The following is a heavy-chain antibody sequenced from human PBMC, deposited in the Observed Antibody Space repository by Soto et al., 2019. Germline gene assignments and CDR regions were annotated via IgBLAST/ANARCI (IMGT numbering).Heavy chain of an antibody. CDR1: GFTFSSCV. V-gene: IGHV3-23*01. D-gene: IGHD6-13*01. J-gene: IGHJ3*02. Sequence: GGSLRLSCDASGFTFSSCVMSGVRQAPGKGLEWVSAISGSGGNTYFADSVKGRFTISRDNSKNTLYLQMNSLRVDDTALYYCTSRSTAGGTGPSVLDIWGQGTMVTVSS. CDR2: ISGSGGNT. CDR3: TSRSTAGGTGPSVLDI.